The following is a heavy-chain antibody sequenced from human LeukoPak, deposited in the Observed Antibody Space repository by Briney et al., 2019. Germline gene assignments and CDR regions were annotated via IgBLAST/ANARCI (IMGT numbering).Heavy chain of an antibody. J-gene: IGHJ4*02. CDR3: ARTDYYGSGGYYTGYFDF. CDR1: GYSFTSYW. Sequence: GESLKISCKGSGYSFTSYWIGWVRQMPGKGLEWMGIIYPADSDTRYSPSFQGQVTISADKSISTAYLQWSSLKASDTAMYYCARTDYYGSGGYYTGYFDFWGQGALVTVSS. CDR2: IYPADSDT. V-gene: IGHV5-51*01. D-gene: IGHD3-10*01.